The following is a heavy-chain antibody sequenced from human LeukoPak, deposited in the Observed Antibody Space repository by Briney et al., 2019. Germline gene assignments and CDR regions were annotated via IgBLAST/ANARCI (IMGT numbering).Heavy chain of an antibody. J-gene: IGHJ5*02. CDR3: ATTPGSWFGNWFDP. CDR1: GFTFSSYW. V-gene: IGHV3-7*01. Sequence: GGSLRLSCAASGFTFSSYWMSWVRQAPGKGLEWVANIKQDGSEKYYVDSVKGRFTISRDNSKNTLYLQMNSLRAEDTAVYYCATTPGSWFGNWFDPWGQGTLVTVSS. D-gene: IGHD3-10*01. CDR2: IKQDGSEK.